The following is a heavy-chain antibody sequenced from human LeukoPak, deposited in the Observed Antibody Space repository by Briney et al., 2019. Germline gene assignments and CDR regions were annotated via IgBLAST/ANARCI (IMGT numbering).Heavy chain of an antibody. CDR2: IYYSGST. D-gene: IGHD2-2*01. CDR1: GGSISSSSYY. J-gene: IGHJ4*02. CDR3: ARQGCSSTSCSEFDY. V-gene: IGHV4-39*01. Sequence: SETLSLTCTVSGGSISSSSYYWGWIRQPPGKGLEWIGSIYYSGSTYYNPSLKSRVTISVDTSKNQFSLKLSSVTAADTAVYYCARQGCSSTSCSEFDYRGQGTLVTVSS.